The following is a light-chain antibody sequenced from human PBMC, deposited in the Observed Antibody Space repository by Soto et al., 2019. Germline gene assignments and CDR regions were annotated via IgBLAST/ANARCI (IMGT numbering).Light chain of an antibody. J-gene: IGLJ1*01. Sequence: QPVLSQPPSVSGAPGQRITISCTGSSSNIGANYDVHWYRQVPGTAPKLLMSGDNNRPSGVADRFSGSKSGTSASLAITSLQAEDEAVYYCQSYDSGLNRVFGTGTKLPVL. CDR3: QSYDSGLNRV. V-gene: IGLV1-40*01. CDR1: SSNIGANYD. CDR2: GDN.